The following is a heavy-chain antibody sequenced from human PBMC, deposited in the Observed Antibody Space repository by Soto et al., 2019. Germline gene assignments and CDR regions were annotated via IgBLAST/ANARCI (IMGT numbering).Heavy chain of an antibody. D-gene: IGHD2-2*01. CDR1: GGSISSSNW. Sequence: QVQLQESGPGLVKPSGTLSLTCAVSGGSISSSNWWSWVRQPPGKGLEWIGEIYHSGSTNYNPSLKSRVTISVDKSNNQFSLKLSSVTAADTAVYYCAREQYHRSLNDAFDIWGQGTMVTVSS. CDR3: AREQYHRSLNDAFDI. J-gene: IGHJ3*02. V-gene: IGHV4-4*02. CDR2: IYHSGST.